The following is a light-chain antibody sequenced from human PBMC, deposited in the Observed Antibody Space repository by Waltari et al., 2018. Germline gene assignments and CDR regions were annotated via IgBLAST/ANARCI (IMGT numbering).Light chain of an antibody. CDR1: QSVGRT. CDR2: GAS. CDR3: QHYVRLPVT. Sequence: EIVLTQSPGTLSLSPGERATLSCWTSQSVGRTLAWYQQKPGQPPRLLIYGASIRATGIPDRFSVSGSGTDFSLTISRLEPEDFAVYYCQHYVRLPVTFGQGTKVEIK. J-gene: IGKJ1*01. V-gene: IGKV3-20*01.